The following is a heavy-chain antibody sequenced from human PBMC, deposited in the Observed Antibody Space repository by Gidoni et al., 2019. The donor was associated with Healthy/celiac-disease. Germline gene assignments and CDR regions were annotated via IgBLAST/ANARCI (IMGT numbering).Heavy chain of an antibody. J-gene: IGHJ5*02. CDR3: ARGPDIVVVVAATGWFDP. V-gene: IGHV3-7*04. D-gene: IGHD2-15*01. Sequence: EVQLVESGGGLVQPGGSLRLSCAASGFTFSRYWMSWVRQAPGKGLEWVANIKQDGSEKYYVDSVKGRFTISRDNAKNSLYLQMNSLRAEDTAVYYCARGPDIVVVVAATGWFDPWGQGTLVTVSS. CDR2: IKQDGSEK. CDR1: GFTFSRYW.